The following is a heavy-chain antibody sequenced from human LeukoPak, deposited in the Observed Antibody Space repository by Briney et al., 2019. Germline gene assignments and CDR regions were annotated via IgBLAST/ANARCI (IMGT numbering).Heavy chain of an antibody. CDR2: LYHSGST. V-gene: IGHV4-38-2*02. J-gene: IGHJ6*04. CDR3: ARDRVTMVRGVSYYYGMDV. D-gene: IGHD3-10*01. Sequence: SETLSLTCAVSGYSISSGYYWGWIRQPPGKGLEWIGSLYHSGSTYYNPSLKSRVTISVDTSKNQFSLKLSSVTAADTAVYYCARDRVTMVRGVSYYYGMDVWGKGTTVTVSS. CDR1: GYSISSGYY.